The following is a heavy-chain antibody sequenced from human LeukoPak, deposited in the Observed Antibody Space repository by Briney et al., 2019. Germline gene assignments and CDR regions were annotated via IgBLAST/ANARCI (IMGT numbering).Heavy chain of an antibody. CDR1: GGSFSGYY. Sequence: PSETLSLTCAVYGGSFSGYYWSWIRQPPGKGLEWIGEINHSGSTNYNPSLKSRVTISVDTSKNQFSLKLSSVTAADTAAYYCARGRGVVVTRFDYWGQGTLVTVSS. V-gene: IGHV4-34*01. D-gene: IGHD3-22*01. CDR3: ARGRGVVVTRFDY. J-gene: IGHJ4*02. CDR2: INHSGST.